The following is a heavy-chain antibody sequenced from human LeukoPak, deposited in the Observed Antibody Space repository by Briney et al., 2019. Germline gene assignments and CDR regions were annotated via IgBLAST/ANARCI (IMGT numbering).Heavy chain of an antibody. D-gene: IGHD3-10*01. Sequence: SETLSLTCTVSGGSISSSSYYWGWIRQPPGKGLEWIGEINHSGSANYNPSLKSRVTILLDMSKNQFSLNLSSVTAADTAVYYCARRPRGVIIKTWFDSWGQGTLVTVSS. J-gene: IGHJ5*01. V-gene: IGHV4-39*07. CDR1: GGSISSSSYY. CDR2: INHSGSA. CDR3: ARRPRGVIIKTWFDS.